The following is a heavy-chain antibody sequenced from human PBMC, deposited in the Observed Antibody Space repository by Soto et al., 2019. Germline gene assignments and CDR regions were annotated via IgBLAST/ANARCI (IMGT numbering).Heavy chain of an antibody. CDR3: VKGGYHYFDY. CDR2: ISYDGSNK. Sequence: GGSLRLSCAASRFTFSNYGMHWVRQTPGKGLEWVAVISYDGSNKYYADSVKGRFTISRDNSKNTLYLQMNSLRAEDTAVYYCVKGGYHYFDYWGQGALVTVSS. V-gene: IGHV3-30*18. D-gene: IGHD5-12*01. J-gene: IGHJ4*02. CDR1: RFTFSNYG.